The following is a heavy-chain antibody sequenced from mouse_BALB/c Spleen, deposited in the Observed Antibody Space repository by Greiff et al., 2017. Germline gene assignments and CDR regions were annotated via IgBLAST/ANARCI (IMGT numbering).Heavy chain of an antibody. V-gene: IGHV14-3*02. CDR1: GFNIKDTY. Sequence: EVKLMESGAELVKPGASVKLSCTASGFNIKDTYMHWVKQRPEQGLEWIGRIDPANGNTKYDPKFQGKATITADTSSNTAYLQLSSLTSEDTAVYYCARKRGYGSYYFDYWGQGTTLTVSS. CDR2: IDPANGNT. CDR3: ARKRGYGSYYFDY. D-gene: IGHD2-14*01. J-gene: IGHJ2*01.